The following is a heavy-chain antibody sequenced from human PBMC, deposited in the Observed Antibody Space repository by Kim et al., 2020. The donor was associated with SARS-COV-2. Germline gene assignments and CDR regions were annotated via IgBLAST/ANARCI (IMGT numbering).Heavy chain of an antibody. V-gene: IGHV5-51*01. D-gene: IGHD2-15*01. Sequence: AGDSDTRYSPSVQGQVTISADKSISTAYLQWSSLKASDTAMYYCARIGDYWGQGTLVTVSS. CDR3: ARIGDY. CDR2: AGDSDT. J-gene: IGHJ4*02.